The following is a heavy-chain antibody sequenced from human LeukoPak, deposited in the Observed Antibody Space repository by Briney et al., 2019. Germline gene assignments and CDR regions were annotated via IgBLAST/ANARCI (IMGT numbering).Heavy chain of an antibody. CDR1: GGSFSGYY. J-gene: IGHJ4*02. CDR2: INHSGST. V-gene: IGHV4-34*01. CDR3: ARASPGIAAAAPTGAFDY. D-gene: IGHD6-13*01. Sequence: PSETLSLTCAVYGGSFSGYYWSWIRQPPGKGLEWIGEINHSGSTNYNPSLKSRVIISVDTSKNQFSLKLSSVTAADTAVYYCARASPGIAAAAPTGAFDYWGQGTLVTVSS.